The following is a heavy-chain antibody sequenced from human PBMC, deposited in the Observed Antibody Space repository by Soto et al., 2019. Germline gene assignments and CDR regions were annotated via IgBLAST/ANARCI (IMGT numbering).Heavy chain of an antibody. CDR2: INPNSGGT. CDR1: GYTFTGYY. D-gene: IGHD1-26*01. J-gene: IGHJ6*02. CDR3: ARNAWPGELLSGYYGMDV. V-gene: IGHV1-2*04. Sequence: ASVKVSCKASGYTFTGYYMHWVRQAPGQGLEWMGWINPNSGGTNYAQKFQGWVTMTRDTSISTAYMELSRLRSDDTAVYYCARNAWPGELLSGYYGMDVWGQGTTVTVSS.